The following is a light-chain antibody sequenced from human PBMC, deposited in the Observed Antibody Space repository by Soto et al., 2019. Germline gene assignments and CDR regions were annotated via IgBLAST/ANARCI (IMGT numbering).Light chain of an antibody. J-gene: IGKJ2*01. CDR2: EVS. Sequence: DVVMTQSPLSLPVTLGQPASISCRSSQSLLYSNGVTYFNWFQQRPGQSPRRLIYEVSKRGSGVXDXXSGSGSGTDFALKISRVEAEDVGVYCCMQGTHWPYTFGQGTKLVIK. CDR1: QSLLYSNGVTY. CDR3: MQGTHWPYT. V-gene: IGKV2-30*01.